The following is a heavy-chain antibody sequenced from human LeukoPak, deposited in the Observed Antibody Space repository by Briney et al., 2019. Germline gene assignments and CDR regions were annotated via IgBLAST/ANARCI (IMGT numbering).Heavy chain of an antibody. J-gene: IGHJ4*02. V-gene: IGHV3-33*08. CDR1: GFTFNSYG. CDR2: IWYDGTNK. D-gene: IGHD2-21*02. CDR3: ARIGGDRHPIEY. Sequence: GRSLRLSCAASGFTFNSYGMHWVRQAPGKGLEWVAVIWYDGTNKYYADSVKGRFTISRDNSKNTLYLQMNSLRAEDTAVYYCARIGGDRHPIEYWGQGTLVTVSS.